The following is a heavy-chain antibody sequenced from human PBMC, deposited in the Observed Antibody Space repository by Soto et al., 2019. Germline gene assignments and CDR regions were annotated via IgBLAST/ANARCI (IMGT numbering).Heavy chain of an antibody. CDR1: GFTFSSYG. V-gene: IGHV3-30*18. D-gene: IGHD6-19*01. Sequence: PGGSLRLSCAASGFTFSSYGMHWVRQAPGKGLEWVAVISYDGSNKYYADSVKGRFTISRDNSKNTLYLQMNSLRAEDTAVYYCAKDLRGWQWLYVFDYWGQGTLVTVSS. CDR2: ISYDGSNK. J-gene: IGHJ4*02. CDR3: AKDLRGWQWLYVFDY.